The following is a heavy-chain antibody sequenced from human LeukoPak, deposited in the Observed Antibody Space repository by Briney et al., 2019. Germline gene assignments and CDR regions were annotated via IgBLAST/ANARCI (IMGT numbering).Heavy chain of an antibody. Sequence: PGGSLRLSCAASGFSFDDYGMHWVRQAPGKGLEGVSGISWNSGKRVYADSVKGRFTISRDNAKTSLYLQMNSLRAEDTALYYCAKDRYSSGWYDLDYWGQGTLVSVSS. D-gene: IGHD6-19*01. CDR2: ISWNSGKR. V-gene: IGHV3-9*01. CDR3: AKDRYSSGWYDLDY. J-gene: IGHJ4*02. CDR1: GFSFDDYG.